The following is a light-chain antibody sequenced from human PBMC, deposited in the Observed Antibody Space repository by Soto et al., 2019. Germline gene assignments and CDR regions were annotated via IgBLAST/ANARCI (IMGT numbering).Light chain of an antibody. CDR2: EVS. CDR3: SSSAGRSPYV. CDR1: ISDVGGYNY. V-gene: IGLV2-8*01. Sequence: QSALTQPPSASGSPGQSVTISCTGTISDVGGYNYVSWYQQHPGKAPKLMIYEVSKRPSGVPDRFSGSKSGNTASLTVSGLQADDEADYYCSSSAGRSPYVYGTGTKLTVL. J-gene: IGLJ1*01.